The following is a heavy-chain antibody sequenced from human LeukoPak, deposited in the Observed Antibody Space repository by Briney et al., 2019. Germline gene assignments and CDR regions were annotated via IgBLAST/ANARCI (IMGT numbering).Heavy chain of an antibody. CDR1: GFTFSSYG. Sequence: GGSLRLSCAASGFTFSSYGMHWVRQAPGKGLEWVAVISYDGSNKYYADSVKGRFTISRDNSKNTLYLQMNSLRAEGTAVYYCAKVRRGYCSGGSCYSWVGPWGQGTLVTVSS. CDR3: AKVRRGYCSGGSCYSWVGP. V-gene: IGHV3-30*18. J-gene: IGHJ5*02. CDR2: ISYDGSNK. D-gene: IGHD2-15*01.